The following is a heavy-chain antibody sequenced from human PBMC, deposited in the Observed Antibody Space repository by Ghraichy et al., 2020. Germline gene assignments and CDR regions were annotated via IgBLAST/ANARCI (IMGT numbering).Heavy chain of an antibody. Sequence: SVKVSCKASGGTFSSYAISWVRQAPGQGLEWMGGIIPIFGTANYAQKFQGRVTITADESTSTAYMELSSLRSEDTAVYYCASAPHCSGGSCYSSYYYYGMDVWGQGTTFTVSS. D-gene: IGHD2-15*01. CDR1: GGTFSSYA. J-gene: IGHJ6*02. CDR3: ASAPHCSGGSCYSSYYYYGMDV. CDR2: IIPIFGTA. V-gene: IGHV1-69*13.